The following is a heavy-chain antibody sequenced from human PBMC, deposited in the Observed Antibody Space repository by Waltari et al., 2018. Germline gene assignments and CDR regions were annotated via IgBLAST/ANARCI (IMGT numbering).Heavy chain of an antibody. Sequence: QVHLQQWGAGLLKASETLSLTCAVDGGSFRGYYWSWVRQPPGKGLEWIGEINHAGNTNFNPPLKSRVVISEDTSKSQFYLKLPFVTAADTGVYYCARLEDCSGGNCYSANNHPVDVWGQGTSVTVSS. D-gene: IGHD2-15*01. V-gene: IGHV4-34*01. CDR3: ARLEDCSGGNCYSANNHPVDV. CDR2: INHAGNT. CDR1: GGSFRGYY. J-gene: IGHJ6*02.